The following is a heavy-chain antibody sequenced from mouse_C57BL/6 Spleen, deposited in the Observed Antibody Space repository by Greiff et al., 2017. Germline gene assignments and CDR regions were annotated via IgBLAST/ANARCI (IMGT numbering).Heavy chain of an antibody. D-gene: IGHD2-3*01. V-gene: IGHV1-26*01. Sequence: EVQLQQSGPELVKPGASVKISCKASGYTFTDYYMNWVKQSHGKSLEWIGDINPNNGGTSYNQKFKGKATLTVDKSSSTAYMELRSLTSEDSAVYYCARRDGYYSTWYFDVWGTGTTVTVSS. CDR1: GYTFTDYY. CDR2: INPNNGGT. J-gene: IGHJ1*03. CDR3: ARRDGYYSTWYFDV.